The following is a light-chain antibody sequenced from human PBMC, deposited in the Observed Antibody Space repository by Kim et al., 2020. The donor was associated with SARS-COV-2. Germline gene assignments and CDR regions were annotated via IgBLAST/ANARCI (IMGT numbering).Light chain of an antibody. V-gene: IGKV3-15*01. J-gene: IGKJ4*01. Sequence: VSPGERATPSCRASQSVSNNLAWYQQKPGQSPRLLIYGASTRATGIPARFSGSGSGTEFTLTISSLQSEDFAVYYCQQYINWPLTFGGGTKVDIK. CDR3: QQYINWPLT. CDR2: GAS. CDR1: QSVSNN.